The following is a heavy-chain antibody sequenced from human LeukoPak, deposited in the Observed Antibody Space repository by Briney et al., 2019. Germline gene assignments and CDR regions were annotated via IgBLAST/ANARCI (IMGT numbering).Heavy chain of an antibody. CDR3: ARVHSGSQYYFDY. J-gene: IGHJ4*02. D-gene: IGHD1-26*01. V-gene: IGHV3-21*01. CDR1: GFTFSSYS. CDR2: ISSSSSYI. Sequence: GGSLRLSCAASGFTFSSYSMNWVRQAPGKGLEWVSSISSSSSYIYYADSVKGRFTISRDNAKNSLYLQMNSLRAEDTAVYYCARVHSGSQYYFDYWGQGTLVTVSS.